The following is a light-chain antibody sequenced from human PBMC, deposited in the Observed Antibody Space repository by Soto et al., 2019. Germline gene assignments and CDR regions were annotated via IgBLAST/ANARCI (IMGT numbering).Light chain of an antibody. Sequence: EIQSTQSAFPLTAYVGDRVTITCRASQGIRNDLGWYQQKPGKAPKLLIYAASSLQSGVPSRFSGSGSGTDFTLTISSLQPEDFATYYCQQSYSSPLTFGGGTKVDIK. J-gene: IGKJ4*01. V-gene: IGKV1-39*01. CDR1: QGIRND. CDR2: AAS. CDR3: QQSYSSPLT.